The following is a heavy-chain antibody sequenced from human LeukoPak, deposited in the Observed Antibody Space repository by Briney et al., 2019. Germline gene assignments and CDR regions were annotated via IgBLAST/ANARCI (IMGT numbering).Heavy chain of an antibody. V-gene: IGHV3-7*01. CDR2: IKQDGSEK. CDR1: GFTFSSYW. D-gene: IGHD3-10*01. CDR3: ARGNYYGSGRPFNY. Sequence: GGSLRLSCAASGFTFSSYWMHWVRQAPGKGLEWVANIKQDGSEKYYVDSVKGRFTISRDNAKNSLYLQMNSLRAEDTAVYYCARGNYYGSGRPFNYWGQGTLVTVSS. J-gene: IGHJ4*02.